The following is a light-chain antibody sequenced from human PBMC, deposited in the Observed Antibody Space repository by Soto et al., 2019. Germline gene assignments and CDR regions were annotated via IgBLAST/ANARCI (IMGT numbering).Light chain of an antibody. CDR3: QQSNTAPLA. J-gene: IGKJ4*01. CDR2: AAS. CDR1: QSIRSY. V-gene: IGKV1-39*01. Sequence: DIQMTQSPSSLSASVGDRVTITCRASQSIRSYLNWYQQKPGKAPKLLIYAASSLESGVPSRFSCSGSGTEFTLTIRSLQPEDFATYYCQQSNTAPLAFGGGTKVEFK.